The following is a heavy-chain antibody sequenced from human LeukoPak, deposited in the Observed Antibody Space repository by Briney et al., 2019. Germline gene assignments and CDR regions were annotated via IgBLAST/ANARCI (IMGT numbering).Heavy chain of an antibody. CDR1: GGSISSSSYY. J-gene: IGHJ4*02. Sequence: SETLSLTCTVSGGSISSSSYYWSWIRQPAGKGLEWIGRIYTSGSTNYNPSLKSRVTMSVDTSKNQFSLKLSSVTAADTAVYYCARDTTMIDTGLDYWGQGTLVTVSS. V-gene: IGHV4-61*02. CDR3: ARDTTMIDTGLDY. CDR2: IYTSGST. D-gene: IGHD3-22*01.